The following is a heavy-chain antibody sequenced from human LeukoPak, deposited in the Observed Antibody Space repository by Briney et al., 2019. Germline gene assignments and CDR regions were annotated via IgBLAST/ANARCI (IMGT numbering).Heavy chain of an antibody. Sequence: ASVKVSCKASGYTFTGYYMHWVRQAPGQGLEWMGRINPNNGGTNYAQKFQGRVTMTGDTSISTAYMELSSLRSDDTDVYYCTRESGRDHGNDYWGQGSLVTVSS. CDR3: TRESGRDHGNDY. CDR2: INPNNGGT. V-gene: IGHV1-2*05. D-gene: IGHD1-26*01. J-gene: IGHJ4*02. CDR1: GYTFTGYY.